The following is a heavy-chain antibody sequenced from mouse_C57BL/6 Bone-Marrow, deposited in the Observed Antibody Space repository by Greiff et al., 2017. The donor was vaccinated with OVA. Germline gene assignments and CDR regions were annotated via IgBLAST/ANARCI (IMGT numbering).Heavy chain of an antibody. CDR2: IYCDDDK. D-gene: IGHD2-2*01. Sequence: QVTLKVSGPGLLQSSQSLSLSCSFSGFSLSTSGMDVSWIRQPSGQGLVWLAHIYCDDDKRYNPSLKSRRTISKDTSRNQVFLKITSVDTADTATYYCARRRTMVTENAMDYWGQGTSVTVSS. V-gene: IGHV8-12*01. J-gene: IGHJ4*01. CDR1: GFSLSTSGMD. CDR3: ARRRTMVTENAMDY.